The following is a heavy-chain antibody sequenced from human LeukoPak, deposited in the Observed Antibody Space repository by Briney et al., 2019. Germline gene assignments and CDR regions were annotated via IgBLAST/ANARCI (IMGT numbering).Heavy chain of an antibody. V-gene: IGHV1-2*04. CDR3: ARSYSGYDLLFDY. CDR1: GYTFTGYY. D-gene: IGHD5-12*01. Sequence: GASVKVSCKASGYTFTGYYMHWVGQAPGQGLEWMGWINPNSGGTNYAQKFQGWVTMTRDTSISTAYMELRRLRSDDTAVYYCARSYSGYDLLFDYWGQGTLVTVSS. CDR2: INPNSGGT. J-gene: IGHJ4*02.